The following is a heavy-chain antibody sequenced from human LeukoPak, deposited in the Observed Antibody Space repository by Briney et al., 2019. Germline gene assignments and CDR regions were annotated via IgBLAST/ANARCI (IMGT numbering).Heavy chain of an antibody. CDR2: IWYDGSNK. CDR1: GFTFSSYG. CDR3: ARDGGFWRGYPYYFDH. Sequence: PGGSLRLSCAASGFTFSSYGMHWVRQAPGKGLEWVAVIWYDGSNKYYADSVKGRFTISRDNSKNTLYLQMNSLRAEDTAVYFCARDGGFWRGYPYYFDHWGQGTLVTVSS. V-gene: IGHV3-33*01. D-gene: IGHD3-3*01. J-gene: IGHJ4*02.